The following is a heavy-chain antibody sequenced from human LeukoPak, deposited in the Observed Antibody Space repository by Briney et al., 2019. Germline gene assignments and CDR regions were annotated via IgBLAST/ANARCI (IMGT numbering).Heavy chain of an antibody. J-gene: IGHJ3*02. Sequence: AGSLRLSCAASGFTVSSNYMSWVRQAPGKGLEWVSVIYSGGSTYYADSVKGRFTISRDNSKNTLYLQMNSLRAEDTAVYYCARDRITGTLDAFDIWGQGTMVTVSS. CDR1: GFTVSSNY. V-gene: IGHV3-53*01. D-gene: IGHD1-20*01. CDR2: IYSGGST. CDR3: ARDRITGTLDAFDI.